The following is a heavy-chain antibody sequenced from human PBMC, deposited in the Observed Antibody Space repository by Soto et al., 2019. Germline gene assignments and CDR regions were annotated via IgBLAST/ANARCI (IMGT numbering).Heavy chain of an antibody. Sequence: SETLSLTCAVSGGSISSGGYSWSWIRRPPGKGLEWIGYIYHSGSTYYNPSLKSRVTISVDRSKNQFSLKLSSVTAADTAVYYCARGYCSSNSCYKSLEPYFDYWGQGTLVTVSS. J-gene: IGHJ4*02. D-gene: IGHD2-2*02. V-gene: IGHV4-30-2*01. CDR2: IYHSGST. CDR3: ARGYCSSNSCYKSLEPYFDY. CDR1: GGSISSGGYS.